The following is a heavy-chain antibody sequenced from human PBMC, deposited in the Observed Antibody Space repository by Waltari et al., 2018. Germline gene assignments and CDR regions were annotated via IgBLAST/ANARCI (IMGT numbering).Heavy chain of an antibody. CDR2: ISYDGSNK. V-gene: IGHV3-30-3*01. CDR1: GFTFSSYA. J-gene: IGHJ5*02. CDR3: ARGLGQQLQNWFDP. Sequence: QVQLVESGGGVVQPGRSLRLSCAAAGFTFSSYAMHWVRQAPGKGLEGVAVISYDGSNKYYADSVKGRFTISRDNSKNTLYLQMNSLRAEDTAVYYCARGLGQQLQNWFDPWGQGTLVTVSS. D-gene: IGHD6-13*01.